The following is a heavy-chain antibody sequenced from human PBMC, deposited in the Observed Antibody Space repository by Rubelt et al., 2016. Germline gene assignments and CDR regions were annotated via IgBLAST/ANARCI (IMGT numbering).Heavy chain of an antibody. CDR3: ARILLPDYYDSSGGMDV. V-gene: IGHV2-70*15. Sequence: QVTLRESGPALVKPTQTLTLTCTFSGFSLSTSGMCVSWIRQPPGKALEWLARIDWDDDKYYSTSLKTRLTISKDTSKNQVGLTMTNMDPVDTATDYCARILLPDYYDSSGGMDVWGQGTTVTVSS. D-gene: IGHD3-22*01. CDR1: GFSLSTSGMC. CDR2: IDWDDDK. J-gene: IGHJ6*02.